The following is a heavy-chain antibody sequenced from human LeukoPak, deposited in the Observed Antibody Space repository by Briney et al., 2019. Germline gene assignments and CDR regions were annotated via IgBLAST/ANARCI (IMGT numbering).Heavy chain of an antibody. CDR2: IYYTGST. CDR1: GGSISNGGYY. CDR3: ARVGGYFDSSGYFDY. J-gene: IGHJ4*02. V-gene: IGHV4-31*03. Sequence: SETLSLTCTVSGGSISNGGYYWSWIRQHPGKGLEWIGYIYYTGSTYYNPSLKSRITISVATYKNQFSLKLNSVTAADTAVYYCARVGGYFDSSGYFDYWGQGILVTVSS. D-gene: IGHD3-22*01.